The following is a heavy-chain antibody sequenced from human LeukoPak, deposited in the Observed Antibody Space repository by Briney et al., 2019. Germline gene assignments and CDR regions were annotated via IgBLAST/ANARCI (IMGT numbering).Heavy chain of an antibody. D-gene: IGHD7-27*01. V-gene: IGHV4-59*01. CDR1: GGAITSYY. J-gene: IGHJ6*02. Sequence: PSETLSLTCTVSGGAITSYYWNWIRQPPGKGLEWIGHIYYTGSTNYNPPLKSRVSISLDTSKYQFSLKLNSMTTADTAVYYCATATLGKVYYYYGLDVWGQGTTVTVSS. CDR3: ATATLGKVYYYYGLDV. CDR2: IYYTGST.